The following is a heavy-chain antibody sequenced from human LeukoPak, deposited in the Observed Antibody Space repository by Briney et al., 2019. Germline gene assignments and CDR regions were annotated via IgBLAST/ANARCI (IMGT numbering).Heavy chain of an antibody. CDR1: GGSISSSSHY. V-gene: IGHV4-39*01. CDR2: LYYSGST. D-gene: IGHD2-2*01. CDR3: ARHDCTTTSCLYFYGMDV. J-gene: IGHJ6*02. Sequence: SETLSLTCTVSGGSISSSSHYWGWIRQPPGKGPEWIGSLYYSGSTYYNPSLKSRVTISVATSKNQFSLKMSSVTATDTAVYYCARHDCTTTSCLYFYGMDVWGQGTTVTVSS.